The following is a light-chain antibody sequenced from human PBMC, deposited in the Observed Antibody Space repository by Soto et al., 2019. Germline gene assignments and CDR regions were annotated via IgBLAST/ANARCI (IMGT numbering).Light chain of an antibody. CDR1: ESLSTY. J-gene: IGKJ3*01. V-gene: IGKV3-11*01. CDR3: HQRSTWPFT. CDR2: GAS. Sequence: EIVMTQSPATLSVSPGERVTLSCRASESLSTYLAWYQQKPGQAPRLLIYGASTKATGIPARFSGSGSATDFTLTISSLEPEDFAVYYCHQRSTWPFTFGPGTKVDIK.